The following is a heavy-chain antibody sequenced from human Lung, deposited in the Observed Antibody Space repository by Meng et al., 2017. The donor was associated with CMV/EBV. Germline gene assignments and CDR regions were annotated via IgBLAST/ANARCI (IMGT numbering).Heavy chain of an antibody. CDR1: GFSFSTYA. CDR2: ISFDGTNK. Sequence: SLKISCIASGFSFSTYAVHWVRQAPDKGLEWVAVISFDGTNKYYEDSVKGRFTVSRDNSQNTLYLQMNSLRTEDTAMYYCARGSKIYFGSEWYGPFGRHFYGLGVWGQGTTVTVSS. J-gene: IGHJ6*02. D-gene: IGHD3-3*01. CDR3: ARGSKIYFGSEWYGPFGRHFYGLGV. V-gene: IGHV3-30*01.